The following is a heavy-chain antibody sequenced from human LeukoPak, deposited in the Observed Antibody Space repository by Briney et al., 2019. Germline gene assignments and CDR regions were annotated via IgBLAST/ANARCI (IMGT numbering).Heavy chain of an antibody. V-gene: IGHV4-59*01. CDR1: GGSISSYY. CDR2: IYYSGST. Sequence: SETLSLTCTVSGGSISSYYWSWIRQPPGKGLEWIGYIYYSGSTNYNPSLKNRVTISVDTSKNQFSLKLSSVTAADTAVYYCAGSRLYYYYYMDVWGKGTTVTVSS. J-gene: IGHJ6*03. CDR3: AGSRLYYYYYMDV.